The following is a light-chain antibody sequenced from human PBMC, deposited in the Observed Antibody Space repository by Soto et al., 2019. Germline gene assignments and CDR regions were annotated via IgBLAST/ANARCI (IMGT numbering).Light chain of an antibody. V-gene: IGKV3-20*01. J-gene: IGKJ1*01. CDR3: HQSGDSPT. CDR1: QTVNANF. CDR2: GVS. Sequence: EIFLTQSPGTLSLFPWERATLHCRYSQTVNANFLAWSQQKPGQAPRLLIYGVSNRAPGIPDRFSGSGSGTDITLTISRLEPEDFAVYYCHQSGDSPTFGQGTKVDI.